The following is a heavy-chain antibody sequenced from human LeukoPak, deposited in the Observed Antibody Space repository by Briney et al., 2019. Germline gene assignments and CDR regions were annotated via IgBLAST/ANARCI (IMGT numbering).Heavy chain of an antibody. J-gene: IGHJ5*01. D-gene: IGHD3-22*01. Sequence: PGGSLTRSCQSSGFTFPMYAMSWVRQAPGKGLEWVASMCGTAGCTFYPDSVKGRFIISRDNFKNILYLQMNSLRAEDTAIYYCAKDRPNFHENSGHYYRRDGDSWGQGTLVTVSS. CDR1: GFTFPMYA. V-gene: IGHV3-23*01. CDR3: AKDRPNFHENSGHYYRRDGDS. CDR2: MCGTAGCT.